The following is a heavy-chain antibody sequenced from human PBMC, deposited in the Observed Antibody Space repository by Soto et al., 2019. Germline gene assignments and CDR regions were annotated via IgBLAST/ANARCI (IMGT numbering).Heavy chain of an antibody. CDR1: GYTFSNYD. J-gene: IGHJ4*02. CDR3: AKVSGKGSAIDFDY. CDR2: VNPNKGDT. Sequence: QVQLVQSGAELKKPGASVKVSCKASGYTFSNYDMNWVRQATGQGPGWIGWVNPNKGDTGYAQKFQGRVTLTTDISTTTAYMELTSLRSEDTAIYYCAKVSGKGSAIDFDYWGQATLITVSS. V-gene: IGHV1-8*01. D-gene: IGHD3-10*01.